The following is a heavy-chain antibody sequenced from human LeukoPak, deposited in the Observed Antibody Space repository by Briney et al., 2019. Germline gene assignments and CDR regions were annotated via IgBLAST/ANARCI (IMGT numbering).Heavy chain of an antibody. CDR1: GGSFSGYY. CDR3: ARHGSGRRGYYMDV. V-gene: IGHV4-34*01. D-gene: IGHD3-10*01. Sequence: SETLSFTCAVYGGSFSGYYWSWIRQPPGKGLEWIGEINHSGSTNYNPSLKSRVTISVDTSKNQFSLKLSSVTAADTAVYYCARHGSGRRGYYMDVWGKGTTVTISS. CDR2: INHSGST. J-gene: IGHJ6*03.